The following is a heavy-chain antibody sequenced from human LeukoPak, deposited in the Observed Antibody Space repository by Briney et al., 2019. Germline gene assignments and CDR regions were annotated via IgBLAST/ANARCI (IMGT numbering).Heavy chain of an antibody. J-gene: IGHJ3*02. Sequence: ASVKVSCKASGYTFTDYYMHWVRQAPGQGLEWMGWFNTNTGNPTYAQGFTGRFVFSLDTSVSTAFLQISSLKAEDTAVYYCARTIAAFDIWGQGTMVIVSS. D-gene: IGHD5-24*01. CDR1: GYTFTDYY. V-gene: IGHV7-4-1*02. CDR3: ARTIAAFDI. CDR2: FNTNTGNP.